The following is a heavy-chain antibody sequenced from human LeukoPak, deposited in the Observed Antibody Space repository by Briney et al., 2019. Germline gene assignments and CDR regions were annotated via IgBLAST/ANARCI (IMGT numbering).Heavy chain of an antibody. J-gene: IGHJ6*04. CDR3: AKGTWFGELSTLGYYGMDV. CDR2: ISSSGTTI. D-gene: IGHD3-10*01. V-gene: IGHV3-48*03. Sequence: GGSLRLSCAASGFTFSSYEMNWVRQAPGKGLEWVSYISSSGTTIYYADSVKGRFTISRDNAKNSLYLQMNSLRAEDTAVYYCAKGTWFGELSTLGYYGMDVWGKGTTVTVSS. CDR1: GFTFSSYE.